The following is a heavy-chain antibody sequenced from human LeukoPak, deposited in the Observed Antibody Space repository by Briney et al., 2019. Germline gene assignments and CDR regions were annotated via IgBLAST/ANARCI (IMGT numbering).Heavy chain of an antibody. CDR2: ISGGGGST. Sequence: GGSLRLSCAASAFTLSTYAMSWVRQAPGKGLEWVSAISGGGGSTYYADSVKGRFTISRDNSKNTLYLQMNSLRAEDTAVYYCAKDQGFTYYDILTGYQTDAFDIWGQGTMVTVSS. CDR1: AFTLSTYA. J-gene: IGHJ3*02. CDR3: AKDQGFTYYDILTGYQTDAFDI. V-gene: IGHV3-23*01. D-gene: IGHD3-9*01.